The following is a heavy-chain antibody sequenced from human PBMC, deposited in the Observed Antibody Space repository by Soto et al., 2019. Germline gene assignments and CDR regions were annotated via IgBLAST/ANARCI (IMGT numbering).Heavy chain of an antibody. CDR1: GFTFSSYG. V-gene: IGHV3-30*18. J-gene: IGHJ4*02. CDR2: ISYDGSNK. Sequence: PGGSLRLSCAASGFTFSSYGMHWVRQAPGKGLEWVAVISYDGSNKYYADSVKGRFTISRDNSKNTLYLQMNSLRAEDTAVYYCAKDHYYDSSGYYSPEYWGQGTLVTVSS. CDR3: AKDHYYDSSGYYSPEY. D-gene: IGHD3-22*01.